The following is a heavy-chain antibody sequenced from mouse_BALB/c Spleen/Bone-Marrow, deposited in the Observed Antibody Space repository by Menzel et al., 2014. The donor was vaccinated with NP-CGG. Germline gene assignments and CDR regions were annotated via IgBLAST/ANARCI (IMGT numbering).Heavy chain of an antibody. V-gene: IGHV1-15*01. Sequence: QVQLQQSGAELVRPGASVTLSCKASGYTFTDYEMHWVKQTPVHGLEWIGAIDPETGGTAYNQKFKGKATLTADKSSSTAYMELRSLTSEDSAVYYFTRWDGNYGWFAYWGQGTLVTVSA. CDR3: TRWDGNYGWFAY. J-gene: IGHJ3*01. CDR1: GYTFTDYE. D-gene: IGHD2-1*01. CDR2: IDPETGGT.